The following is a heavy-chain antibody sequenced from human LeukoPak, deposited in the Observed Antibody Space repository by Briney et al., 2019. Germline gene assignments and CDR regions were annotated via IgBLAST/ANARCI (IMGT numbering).Heavy chain of an antibody. CDR2: IRYDGSNK. CDR1: GFTFSSYG. D-gene: IGHD5-12*01. Sequence: QPGGSLRLSCAASGFTFSSYGLHWVRQAPAKGLGWVAFIRYDGSNKYYEDSAKDRFTISRDNSTNTLYLQMNSLRAEDMAVYYCAKDRMIVATSRYYYMDVWGKGTTVTVSS. J-gene: IGHJ6*03. V-gene: IGHV3-30*02. CDR3: AKDRMIVATSRYYYMDV.